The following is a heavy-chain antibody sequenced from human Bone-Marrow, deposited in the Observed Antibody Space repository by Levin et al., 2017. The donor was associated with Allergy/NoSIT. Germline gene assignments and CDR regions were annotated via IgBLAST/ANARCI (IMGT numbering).Heavy chain of an antibody. V-gene: IGHV4-30-4*01. J-gene: IGHJ6*02. Sequence: SQTLSLTCTVSGGSITSGEYYWSWIRQSPGKGLEWIGYIYYSMNTYYNPSLTSRLTISGDTPKNQLSLTLKSLTAADTAVYFCASSTLDYYALDVWGQGTTVTVSS. CDR3: ASSTLDYYALDV. CDR1: GGSITSGEYY. CDR2: IYYSMNT.